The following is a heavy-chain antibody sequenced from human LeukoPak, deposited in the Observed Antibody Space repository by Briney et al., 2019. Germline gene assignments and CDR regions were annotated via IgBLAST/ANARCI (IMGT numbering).Heavy chain of an antibody. CDR2: INHSGST. CDR1: GGSFSGYY. CDR3: ARVRGIVVVPAAIPGYSYGYRRHYFDY. V-gene: IGHV4-34*01. Sequence: AETLSLTCAVYGGSFSGYYWSWIRQPPGKGLEWIGEINHSGSTKYNPSLKSRVTISVDTSKNQFSLKLSSVTAADTAVYYCARVRGIVVVPAAIPGYSYGYRRHYFDYWGQGTLVTVSS. J-gene: IGHJ4*02. D-gene: IGHD2-2*01.